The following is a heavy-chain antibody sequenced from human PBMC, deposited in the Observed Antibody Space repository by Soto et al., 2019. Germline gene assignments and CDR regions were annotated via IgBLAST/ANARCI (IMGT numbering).Heavy chain of an antibody. Sequence: PGGSLRLSCAASGFTFSSYGMHWVRQAPGKGLEWVAVISYDGSNKYYADSVKGRFTISRDNSKNTLYLQMNSLRAEDTAVYYCAKVSAAAGLTWGQGTLVTVSS. J-gene: IGHJ5*02. V-gene: IGHV3-30*18. CDR3: AKVSAAAGLT. D-gene: IGHD6-13*01. CDR1: GFTFSSYG. CDR2: ISYDGSNK.